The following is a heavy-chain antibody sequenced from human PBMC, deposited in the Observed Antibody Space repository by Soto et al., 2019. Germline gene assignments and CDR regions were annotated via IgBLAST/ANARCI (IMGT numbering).Heavy chain of an antibody. CDR2: IIPIFGTA. CDR3: AGEGGGRGGMDV. CDR1: GGTFSSYA. Sequence: QVQLVQSGAEVKKPGSSVKVSCKASGGTFSSYAISWVRQAPGQGLEWMGGIIPIFGTANYAQKFQGRVTITADECTSTAYRELSSVRAEDTAVYYCAGEGGGRGGMDVWGQGTTVTVSS. J-gene: IGHJ6*02. V-gene: IGHV1-69*01. D-gene: IGHD3-16*01.